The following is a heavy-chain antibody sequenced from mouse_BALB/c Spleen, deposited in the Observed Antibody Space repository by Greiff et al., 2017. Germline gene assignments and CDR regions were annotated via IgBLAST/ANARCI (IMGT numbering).Heavy chain of an antibody. V-gene: IGHV3-2*02. CDR2: ISYSGST. J-gene: IGHJ4*01. CDR1: GYSITSDYA. CDR3: ARHYGKDYYAMDY. Sequence: EVQRVESGPGLVKPSQSLSLTCTVTGYSITSDYAWNWIRQFPGNKLEWMGYISYSGSTSYNPSLKSRISITRDTSKNQFFLQLNSVTTEDTATYYCARHYGKDYYAMDYWGQGTSVTVSS. D-gene: IGHD2-1*01.